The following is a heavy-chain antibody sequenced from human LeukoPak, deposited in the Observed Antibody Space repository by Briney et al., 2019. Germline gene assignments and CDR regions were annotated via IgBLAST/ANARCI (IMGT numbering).Heavy chain of an antibody. CDR2: IKSDGSTT. D-gene: IGHD3-10*01. Sequence: PGGSLRLSCAASGFTFITYWMHWFAQAQGKGRGGSQSIKSDGSTTTYADSVKGRFTISRDNAKNMVYLQMNSLRAEDTAVYYCARAFGSGSQVINYFDFWGQGTLVTVSS. CDR1: GFTFITYW. V-gene: IGHV3-74*01. CDR3: ARAFGSGSQVINYFDF. J-gene: IGHJ4*02.